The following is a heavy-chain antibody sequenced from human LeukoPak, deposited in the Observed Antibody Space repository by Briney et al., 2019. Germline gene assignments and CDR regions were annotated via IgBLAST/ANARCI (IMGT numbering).Heavy chain of an antibody. Sequence: PGGSLRLSCAASGFTFSSYAMSWVRQAPGEGLEWVSTVSGSNGNTHYADSVKGRFTISRDNSKNTLYLQMNGLRAEDTAVYYCVRESPVAAVGRSWFDPWGQGTLVTVSS. CDR2: VSGSNGNT. D-gene: IGHD6-13*01. J-gene: IGHJ5*02. CDR3: VRESPVAAVGRSWFDP. CDR1: GFTFSSYA. V-gene: IGHV3-23*01.